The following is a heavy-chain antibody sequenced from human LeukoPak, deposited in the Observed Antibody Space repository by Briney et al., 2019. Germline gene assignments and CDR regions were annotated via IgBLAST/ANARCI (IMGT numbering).Heavy chain of an antibody. CDR1: GGSISSYY. Sequence: PSETLSLTCTVSGGSISSYYWSWIRQPPGKGLEWIGYIYYSGSTNYNPSLKSRVTISVDTSKNQFSLKLSSVTAADTAVYYCARHRVRIAAAGLPFDPWGQGTLVTVS. CDR3: ARHRVRIAAAGLPFDP. J-gene: IGHJ5*02. D-gene: IGHD6-13*01. V-gene: IGHV4-59*08. CDR2: IYYSGST.